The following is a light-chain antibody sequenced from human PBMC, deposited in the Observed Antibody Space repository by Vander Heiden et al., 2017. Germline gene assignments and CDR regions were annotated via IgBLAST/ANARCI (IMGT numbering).Light chain of an antibody. CDR2: LGS. J-gene: IGKJ2*01. Sequence: DIVMTQSPLPLPVTPGEPASISCRSSQSLLHSNGYNYLDWYLQKPGQSPQLLIYLGSNRASGVPGRFSGSGSGTDFTLKISRVEAEDVGVYYCMQALQTPYTFGQGTKLEIK. V-gene: IGKV2-28*01. CDR3: MQALQTPYT. CDR1: QSLLHSNGYNY.